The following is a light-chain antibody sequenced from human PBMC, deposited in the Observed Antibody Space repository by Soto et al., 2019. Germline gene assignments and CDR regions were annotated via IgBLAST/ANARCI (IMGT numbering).Light chain of an antibody. CDR2: QTS. J-gene: IGKJ1*01. Sequence: EIVLTKSPAALSSFAGDRVTLSCSASQYINTRLAWYQHRPGQSPRLLIYQTSLRAAGIPARFSASGSGTDFTLTITDVQHEDFALYYCHQRQSWPRTFGQGTKVDIK. CDR3: HQRQSWPRT. CDR1: QYINTR. V-gene: IGKV3-11*01.